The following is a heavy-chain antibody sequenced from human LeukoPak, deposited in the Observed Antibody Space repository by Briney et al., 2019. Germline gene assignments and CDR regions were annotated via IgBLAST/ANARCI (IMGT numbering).Heavy chain of an antibody. CDR1: GGTFSSYA. J-gene: IGHJ6*03. Sequence: GSSVKVSCKASGGTFSSYAISWVRQAPGQGLEWMGRIIPILGMANYAQKFQGRVTITADKSTSTAYMELSSLRSDDTAVYYCAREFTRTNYYYYMDVWGKGTTVTVSS. CDR3: AREFTRTNYYYYMDV. CDR2: IIPILGMA. V-gene: IGHV1-69*04.